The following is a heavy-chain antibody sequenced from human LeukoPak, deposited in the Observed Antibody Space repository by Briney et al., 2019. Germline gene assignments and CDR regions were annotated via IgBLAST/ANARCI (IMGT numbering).Heavy chain of an antibody. V-gene: IGHV3-20*04. J-gene: IGHJ4*02. Sequence: GGSLRLSCAASGFTFSSYEMNWVRQAPGKGLDWVSGINWSAGSTAYADSVKGRFTISRDNAKNSLYLQMNSLRAEDTALYYCARGGFGATSPFDYWGQGTLVTVSS. CDR1: GFTFSSYE. CDR3: ARGGFGATSPFDY. CDR2: INWSAGST. D-gene: IGHD1-26*01.